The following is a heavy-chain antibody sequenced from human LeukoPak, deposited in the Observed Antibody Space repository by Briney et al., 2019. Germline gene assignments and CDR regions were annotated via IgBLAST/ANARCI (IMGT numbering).Heavy chain of an antibody. Sequence: GAPVIVSCKASGYTFTGYYMHWVRQAPGQGLEWMGRINPNSGGTNFAHQGWVTMTRDTSISTAYMELSRLRSDDTAVYYCARQEVTTKYYGMDVWGKGTTVTVSS. CDR1: GYTFTGYY. CDR3: ARQEVTTKYYGMDV. CDR2: INPNSGGT. V-gene: IGHV1-2*04. D-gene: IGHD4-17*01. J-gene: IGHJ6*04.